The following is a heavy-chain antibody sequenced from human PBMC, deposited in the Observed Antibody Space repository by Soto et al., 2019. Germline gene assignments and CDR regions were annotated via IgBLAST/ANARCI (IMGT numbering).Heavy chain of an antibody. J-gene: IGHJ4*02. CDR2: INHSGST. CDR3: ARSGRGYSKWPLDY. V-gene: IGHV4-34*01. Sequence: SETLSLTCAVYGGSFSGYYWSWIRQPPGKGLEWIGEINHSGSTNYNPSLKSRVTISVDTSKNQFSLKLSSVTAADTAVYYCARSGRGYSKWPLDYWGQGTPVTVSS. CDR1: GGSFSGYY. D-gene: IGHD4-4*01.